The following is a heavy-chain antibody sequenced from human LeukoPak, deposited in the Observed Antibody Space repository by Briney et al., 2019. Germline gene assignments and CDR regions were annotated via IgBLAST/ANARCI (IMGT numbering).Heavy chain of an antibody. Sequence: PGGSLRLSCAASGSTFSFYGMHWVRQAPGKGLEWVAVVWYDGSKKYYADSVKGRFTISRDNSKNTVYLQMNSLRVEDTAVYYCAGEEDLRELRGGREFFQYWGQGTLVTVSS. CDR1: GSTFSFYG. D-gene: IGHD3-10*01. J-gene: IGHJ1*01. V-gene: IGHV3-33*01. CDR3: AGEEDLRELRGGREFFQY. CDR2: VWYDGSKK.